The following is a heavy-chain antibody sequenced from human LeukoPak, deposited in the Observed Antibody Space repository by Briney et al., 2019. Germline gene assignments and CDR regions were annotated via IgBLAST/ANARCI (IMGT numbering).Heavy chain of an antibody. CDR2: IYSGGST. J-gene: IGHJ4*02. CDR1: EFTVSSNY. V-gene: IGHV3-66*01. Sequence: GWSLRLSCAASEFTVSSNYMNWVRQAPGKGLEWVSVIYSGGSTYYADSVKGRFTISRDNSKNTLYLQKNSLRAEDTAVYYCAGGARRQQPFDYWGQGTLVTVSS. CDR3: AGGARRQQPFDY. D-gene: IGHD6-13*01.